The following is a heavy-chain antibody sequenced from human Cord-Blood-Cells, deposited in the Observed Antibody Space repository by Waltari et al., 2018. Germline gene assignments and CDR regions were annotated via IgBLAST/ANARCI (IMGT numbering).Heavy chain of an antibody. J-gene: IGHJ4*02. V-gene: IGHV3-21*01. CDR2: ISSSSSYI. Sequence: EVQLVESGGGLVKPGGSLRLSCAASGFTFRSYSMTWVRQAPGKGLEWVSSISSSSSYIYYADSVKGRFTISRDNAKNSLYLQMNSLRAEDTAVYYCARVADYDFDYWGQGTLVTVSS. CDR1: GFTFRSYS. CDR3: ARVADYDFDY. D-gene: IGHD3-3*01.